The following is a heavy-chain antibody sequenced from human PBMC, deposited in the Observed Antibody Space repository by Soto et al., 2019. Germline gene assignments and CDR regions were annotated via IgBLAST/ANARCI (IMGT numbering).Heavy chain of an antibody. CDR3: AKELWVLIPSAIES. J-gene: IGHJ4*02. CDR1: GGSISSYY. V-gene: IGHV4-59*12. Sequence: SETLSLTCTVSGGSISSYYWSWIRQPPGKGLEWIGYIYYSGSTNYNPSLKSRVTISVDTSKNQFSLNLNSVTAADTAVYYCAKELWVLIPSAIESWGQGTLVTVSS. D-gene: IGHD2-2*01. CDR2: IYYSGST.